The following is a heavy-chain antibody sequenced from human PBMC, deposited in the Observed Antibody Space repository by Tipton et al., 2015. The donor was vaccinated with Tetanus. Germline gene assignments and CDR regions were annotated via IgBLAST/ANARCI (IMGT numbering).Heavy chain of an antibody. CDR3: ARERRGFNAGHLDV. CDR1: GASISSAA. Sequence: TLSLTCDVSGASISSAAWTWIRQPSGKGLEWIGHIFHSGSPNYNPSLKSRVSMSVDKSRKEVSLKLQSVTAADTAVYFCARERRGFNAGHLDVWGPGILVIVSS. V-gene: IGHV4-30-2*01. J-gene: IGHJ4*02. D-gene: IGHD3-10*01. CDR2: IFHSGSP.